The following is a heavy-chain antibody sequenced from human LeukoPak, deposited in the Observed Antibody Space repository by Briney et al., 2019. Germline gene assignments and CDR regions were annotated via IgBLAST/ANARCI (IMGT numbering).Heavy chain of an antibody. D-gene: IGHD3-10*01. Sequence: GGSLTISCKASGYSFISYWIGWVRNMHGKGLDWMGIIYRGDSDTRYRPSFQGQVTISADKSIGTAYLQWSSLNASDTAMYYCARQWCGEYGIDVWGQGTTVTVSS. V-gene: IGHV5-51*01. CDR1: GYSFISYW. CDR3: ARQWCGEYGIDV. J-gene: IGHJ6*02. CDR2: IYRGDSDT.